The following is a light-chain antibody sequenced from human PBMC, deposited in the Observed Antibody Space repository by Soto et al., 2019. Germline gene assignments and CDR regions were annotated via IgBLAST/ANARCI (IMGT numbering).Light chain of an antibody. CDR3: LQYSTWPPLYT. CDR1: QSGSSY. J-gene: IGKJ2*01. V-gene: IGKV3-15*01. CDR2: DAS. Sequence: EIVMTQSPATLSVSLGERVTLSCRASQSGSSYLAWYQQKPGQAPRLLISDASTRATDIPDRFSGSGSGTDFTLTISSLQSTDLAVYYCLQYSTWPPLYTFGQGTKLEIK.